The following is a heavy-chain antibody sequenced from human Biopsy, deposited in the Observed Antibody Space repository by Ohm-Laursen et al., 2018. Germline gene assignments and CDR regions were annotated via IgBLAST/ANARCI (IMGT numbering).Heavy chain of an antibody. CDR1: GFTLSSYS. D-gene: IGHD6-13*01. CDR2: ISTSSTYI. J-gene: IGHJ5*02. Sequence: SLRLSCSAFGFTLSSYSMNWVRQAPGKGLEWVSSISTSSTYIYYADSVKGRFSISRDNALNSLYLQMNSLRAEDTAVYYCARGAAPNYSDSWYETWFDPWGQGTLVTVSS. CDR3: ARGAAPNYSDSWYETWFDP. V-gene: IGHV3-21*01.